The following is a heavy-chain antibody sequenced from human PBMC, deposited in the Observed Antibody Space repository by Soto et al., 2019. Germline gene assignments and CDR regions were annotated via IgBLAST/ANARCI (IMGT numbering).Heavy chain of an antibody. J-gene: IGHJ4*02. Sequence: EVQLLESGGGLVQPGGSLRLSCAVSGFTFSSYAMSWVRQAPGKGLEWVSAISGSGGSTYYADSVKGRFTISRDNSKNTLYLQMNSLRAEDTAVYYCAKDVVRLGELSHFDYWGQGTLVTVSS. CDR1: GFTFSSYA. CDR3: AKDVVRLGELSHFDY. V-gene: IGHV3-23*01. CDR2: ISGSGGST. D-gene: IGHD3-16*02.